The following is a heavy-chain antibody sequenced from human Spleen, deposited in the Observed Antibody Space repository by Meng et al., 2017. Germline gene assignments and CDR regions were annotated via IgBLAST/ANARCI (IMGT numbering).Heavy chain of an antibody. Sequence: QVQRVESGPGLGNPSGTLALTCAVFGCSISINNWWSWVRQPPGKGLEWIGEIYHSGTTNYNPSLNSRVTISVDKSKNQFSLKLSSVTAADTAVYYCAREAGPILSFDYWGQGTLVTVVS. CDR3: AREAGPILSFDY. J-gene: IGHJ4*02. CDR2: IYHSGTT. CDR1: GCSISINNW. D-gene: IGHD2/OR15-2a*01. V-gene: IGHV4-4*02.